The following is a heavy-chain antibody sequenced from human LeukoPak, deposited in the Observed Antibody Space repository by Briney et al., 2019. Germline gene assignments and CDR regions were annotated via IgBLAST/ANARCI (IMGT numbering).Heavy chain of an antibody. CDR1: GFTFGDYA. D-gene: IGHD1-1*01. CDR2: IRSKEYGGTI. J-gene: IGHJ4*02. Sequence: GGSLRLSCTASGFTFGDYAMSWFRQAPGKGLEWVGFIRSKEYGGTIEYAASVRGRFTISRDDSKSIAYLQMNSLKIEDTAIYYCTRDRGVGYAISWRGGLYNLDSWGRGTLVTVSS. V-gene: IGHV3-49*03. CDR3: TRDRGVGYAISWRGGLYNLDS.